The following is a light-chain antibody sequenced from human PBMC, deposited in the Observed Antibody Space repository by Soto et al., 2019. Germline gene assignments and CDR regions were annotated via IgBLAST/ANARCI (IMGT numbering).Light chain of an antibody. Sequence: ELVLTQSPATLSLSPGERATLSCRASQSLTSTYLAWYQQTPGQAPRLLIYGASSRATGIPDRFSGSGSGTYFTLTISRLAPEDFAVYYCQQYESSPPSYTFGQGTKLEIK. CDR2: GAS. J-gene: IGKJ2*01. CDR1: QSLTSTY. V-gene: IGKV3-20*01. CDR3: QQYESSPPSYT.